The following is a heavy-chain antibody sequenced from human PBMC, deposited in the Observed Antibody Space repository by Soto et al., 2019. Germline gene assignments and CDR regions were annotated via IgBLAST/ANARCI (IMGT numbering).Heavy chain of an antibody. CDR3: ARHHGSPGSYFGMDV. V-gene: IGHV5-51*01. Sequence: GESLNISFNVSGYSFTTYWITWVRQMPGKGLEWMGIIYPGDSDTRYSPSFQGQVTISADKSISTAYLQWRSLKASDTAIYYCARHHGSPGSYFGMDVWGQGTTVTVSS. CDR1: GYSFTTYW. J-gene: IGHJ6*02. D-gene: IGHD6-13*01. CDR2: IYPGDSDT.